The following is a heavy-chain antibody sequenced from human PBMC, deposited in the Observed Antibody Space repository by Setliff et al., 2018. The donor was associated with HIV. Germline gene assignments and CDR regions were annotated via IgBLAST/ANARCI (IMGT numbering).Heavy chain of an antibody. CDR2: VNPSGGST. Sequence: GASVKVSCKASGYTFTSYYMHWVRQAPGQGLEWLGMVNPSGGSTAYAQKFQGRVTMTRDTSTNTAYMDLSGLRSDDTAVYYCARGRTAGYTYNYGYWGQGTLVTVSS. J-gene: IGHJ4*02. D-gene: IGHD3-16*01. CDR1: GYTFTSYY. V-gene: IGHV1-46*01. CDR3: ARGRTAGYTYNYGY.